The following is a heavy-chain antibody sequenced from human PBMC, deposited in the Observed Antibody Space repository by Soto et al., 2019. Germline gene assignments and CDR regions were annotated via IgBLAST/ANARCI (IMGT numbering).Heavy chain of an antibody. CDR3: AKDVVVGATSGLGDYYYYYGMDV. CDR2: ISYDGSKK. V-gene: IGHV3-30*18. Sequence: QVQLVESGGGVVQPGRSLRLSCAASGFTFSSYGMHWVRQAPGKGLEWVAVISYDGSKKYYADSVKGRVTISRDNSKNTLYVQTNRVRAEERGVYYCAKDVVVGATSGLGDYYYYYGMDVWGQGTTVTVSS. J-gene: IGHJ6*02. D-gene: IGHD1-26*01. CDR1: GFTFSSYG.